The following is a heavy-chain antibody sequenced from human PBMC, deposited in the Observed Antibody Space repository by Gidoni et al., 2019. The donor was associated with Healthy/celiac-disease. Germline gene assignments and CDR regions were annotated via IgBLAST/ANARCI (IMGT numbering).Heavy chain of an antibody. V-gene: IGHV3-7*01. Sequence: EVQLVESGGGLVQPGGSLRLSCAASGFTFSSYWMSWVRQAPGKGLEWVANIKQDGSEKYYVDSVKGRFTISRDNAKNSLYLQMNSLRAEDTAVYYCARDRRVRGVIIGYYGMDVWGQGTTVTVSS. D-gene: IGHD3-10*01. J-gene: IGHJ6*02. CDR2: IKQDGSEK. CDR3: ARDRRVRGVIIGYYGMDV. CDR1: GFTFSSYW.